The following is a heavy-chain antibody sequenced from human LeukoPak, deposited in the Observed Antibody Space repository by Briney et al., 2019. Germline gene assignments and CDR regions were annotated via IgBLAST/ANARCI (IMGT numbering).Heavy chain of an antibody. J-gene: IGHJ6*03. D-gene: IGHD3-9*01. CDR1: GYTFTSYD. CDR2: MNPNSGNT. Sequence: GASVKVSCKASGYTFTSYDINWVRQATGQGLEWMGWMNPNSGNTGYAQKFQGRVTITRNTSISTAYMELSSLRSEDTAVYYCARGGRYFDWLLPHYNYYMDVWGQGTRVTVSS. V-gene: IGHV1-8*03. CDR3: ARGGRYFDWLLPHYNYYMDV.